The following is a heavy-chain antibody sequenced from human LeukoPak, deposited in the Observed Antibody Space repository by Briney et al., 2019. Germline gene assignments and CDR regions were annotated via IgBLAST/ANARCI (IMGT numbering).Heavy chain of an antibody. CDR3: ARGLGSKYSSSWYWFDP. CDR2: ISSSGSTI. V-gene: IGHV3-48*04. Sequence: GGSLRLSCAASRFTFSSYSMNWVRQAPGKGLEWVSYISSSGSTIYYADSVKGRFTISRDNAKNSLYLQMNSLRAEDTAVYYCARGLGSKYSSSWYWFDPWGQGTLVTVSS. CDR1: RFTFSSYS. J-gene: IGHJ5*02. D-gene: IGHD6-13*01.